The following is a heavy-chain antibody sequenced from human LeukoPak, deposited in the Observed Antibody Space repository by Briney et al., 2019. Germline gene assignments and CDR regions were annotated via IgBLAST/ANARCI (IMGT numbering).Heavy chain of an antibody. D-gene: IGHD1-26*01. CDR2: ISGSGGST. J-gene: IGHJ4*02. Sequence: GGSLRLSCAASGFTFSSYAMSWVRQAPGKGLEWVSAISGSGGSTYYADFVKGRFTISRDNSKNTLYLQMNSLRAEDTAVYYCAKVLASGSYEEGFDYWGQGTLVTVSS. V-gene: IGHV3-23*01. CDR3: AKVLASGSYEEGFDY. CDR1: GFTFSSYA.